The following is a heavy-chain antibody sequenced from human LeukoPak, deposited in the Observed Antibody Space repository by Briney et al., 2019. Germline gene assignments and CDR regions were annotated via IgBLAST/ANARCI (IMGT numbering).Heavy chain of an antibody. CDR2: IYYSGST. CDR1: GGSISSHY. J-gene: IGHJ2*01. D-gene: IGHD4-23*01. V-gene: IGHV4-59*08. CDR3: ARSLDYGGFYWYFDL. Sequence: SETLSLTCTVSGGSISSHYWSWIRQPPGKGLEWIGYIYYSGSTNYNPSLKSRVTISVDTSKNQFSLKLSSVTAADTAVYYCARSLDYGGFYWYFDLWGRGTLVTVSS.